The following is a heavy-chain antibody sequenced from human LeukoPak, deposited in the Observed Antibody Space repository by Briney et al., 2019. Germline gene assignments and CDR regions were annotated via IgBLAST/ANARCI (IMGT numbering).Heavy chain of an antibody. CDR2: IKQVGSEK. CDR3: AREISSWYRAEGRFDP. CDR1: GFTFSSYW. V-gene: IGHV3-7*01. D-gene: IGHD6-13*01. J-gene: IGHJ5*02. Sequence: GGSLRLSCAASGFTFSSYWMSWVRQAPGKGLEWVANIKQVGSEKYYVDSVKGRFTISRDNAKNSLYLQMNSLRAEDTAVYYCAREISSWYRAEGRFDPWGQGTLVTVSS.